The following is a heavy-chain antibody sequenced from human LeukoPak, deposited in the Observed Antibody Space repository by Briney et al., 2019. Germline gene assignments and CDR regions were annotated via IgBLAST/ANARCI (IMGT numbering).Heavy chain of an antibody. Sequence: SETLSLTCTVSGGSINSYYWSWIRQSAGKGLEWIGRIYTSGSTPDYSPSLKSRVTISVDTSKNQFSLKLSSVTAADTAVYYCARHPSMRFDPWGQGTLVTVSS. CDR1: GGSINSYY. V-gene: IGHV4-4*07. CDR3: ARHPSMRFDP. J-gene: IGHJ5*02. D-gene: IGHD2/OR15-2a*01. CDR2: IYTSGSTP.